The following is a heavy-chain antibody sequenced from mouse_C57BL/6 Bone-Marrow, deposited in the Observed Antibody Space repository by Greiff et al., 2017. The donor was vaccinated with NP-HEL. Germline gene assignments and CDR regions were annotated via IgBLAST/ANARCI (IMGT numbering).Heavy chain of an antibody. V-gene: IGHV1-55*01. CDR1: GYTFTSYW. Sequence: VQLQQPGAELVKPGASVKMSCKASGYTFTSYWITWVKQRPGQGLEWIGDIYPGSGSTNYNEKFKSKATLTVDTSSSTAYMQLSSLTSEDSAVYYCARGGTAQATNDYWGQGTTLTVSS. D-gene: IGHD3-2*02. CDR2: IYPGSGST. CDR3: ARGGTAQATNDY. J-gene: IGHJ2*01.